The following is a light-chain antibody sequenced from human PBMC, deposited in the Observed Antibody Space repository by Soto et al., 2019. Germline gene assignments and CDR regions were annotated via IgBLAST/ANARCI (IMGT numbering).Light chain of an antibody. V-gene: IGKV3-20*01. Sequence: ESVLTQSPGSLSLSPGERATLSCRASQSVSSNYLAWYQHKPGQAPRLLIYGASSRATGIPDRFSGSGSGTDFTLTISRREPEDFAVYYCHHYGSSLSITFGQGTRLEIK. J-gene: IGKJ5*01. CDR3: HHYGSSLSIT. CDR1: QSVSSNY. CDR2: GAS.